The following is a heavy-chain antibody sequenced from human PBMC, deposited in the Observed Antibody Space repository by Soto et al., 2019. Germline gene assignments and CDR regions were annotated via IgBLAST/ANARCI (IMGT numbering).Heavy chain of an antibody. V-gene: IGHV4-34*01. Sequence: SETLSLTCAVYGGSFSGYYWSWIRQPPGKGLEWIGEINHSGSTNYNPSLKSRVTISVDTSKNQFSLRLSSVTAADTAVYFCARLDGYDHYLDYWGQGALVTVSS. J-gene: IGHJ4*02. D-gene: IGHD5-12*01. CDR2: INHSGST. CDR1: GGSFSGYY. CDR3: ARLDGYDHYLDY.